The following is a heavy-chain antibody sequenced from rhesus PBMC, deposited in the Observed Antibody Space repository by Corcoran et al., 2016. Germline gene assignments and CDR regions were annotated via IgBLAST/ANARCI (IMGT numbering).Heavy chain of an antibody. CDR2: ISGSSDNT. CDR3: AREGRYLDWLALDY. Sequence: QVQLQESGPGLVKPSETLSLTCAVSGGSVSSSNWWSWIRPPPGKGLEWIGYISGSSDNTYYNPTRKSRVTISTATTKTQFTLKLSSVTAADTAVYYCAREGRYLDWLALDYWGQGVLVTVSS. V-gene: IGHV4-65*01. D-gene: IGHD3-3*01. J-gene: IGHJ4*01. CDR1: GGSVSSSNW.